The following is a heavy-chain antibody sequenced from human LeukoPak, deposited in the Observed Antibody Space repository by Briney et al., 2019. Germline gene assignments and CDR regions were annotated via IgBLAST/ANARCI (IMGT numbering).Heavy chain of an antibody. D-gene: IGHD6-6*01. CDR3: ARIGYSSSSFDY. V-gene: IGHV3-7*01. J-gene: IGHJ4*02. CDR2: IKRDGSVK. CDR1: GFKFDNYW. Sequence: PGGSLRLSCAASGFKFDNYWMSWVRQAPGKGLEWVANIKRDGSVKYYVDSVKGRFTISRDNARNSQYLQMNSLRPEGTAVYYCARIGYSSSSFDYWGQGTLVTVSS.